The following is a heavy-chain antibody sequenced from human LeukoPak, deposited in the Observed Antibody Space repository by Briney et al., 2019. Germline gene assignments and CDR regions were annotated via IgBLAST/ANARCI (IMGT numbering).Heavy chain of an antibody. CDR1: GFTFSSYG. J-gene: IGHJ3*02. D-gene: IGHD2-2*01. CDR3: AKEVHDIVVVPAAMPHLNDAFDI. V-gene: IGHV3-23*01. CDR2: ISGSGGST. Sequence: PGGSLRLSCAASGFTFSSYGMHWVRQAPGKGLEWVSAISGSGGSTYYADSVKGWFTISRDNSKNTLYLQMNSLRAEDTAVYYCAKEVHDIVVVPAAMPHLNDAFDIWGQGTMVTVSS.